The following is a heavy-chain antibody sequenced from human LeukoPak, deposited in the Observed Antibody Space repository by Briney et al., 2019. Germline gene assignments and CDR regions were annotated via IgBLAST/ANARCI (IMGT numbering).Heavy chain of an antibody. V-gene: IGHV3-74*01. CDR3: GKNEGGWLQRY. D-gene: IGHD5-24*01. Sequence: GGSLRLSCAASGFTFSSYWMHWVRQAPGKGLMWVSRINSDGSSTSYADSVKGRFTISRDNAKNTLYLQMNSLRAEDTAVYYCGKNEGGWLQRYWGQGTLVTVSS. J-gene: IGHJ4*02. CDR1: GFTFSSYW. CDR2: INSDGSST.